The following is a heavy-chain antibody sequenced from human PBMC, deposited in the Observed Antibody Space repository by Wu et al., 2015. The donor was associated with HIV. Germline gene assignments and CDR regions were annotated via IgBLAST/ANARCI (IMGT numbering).Heavy chain of an antibody. J-gene: IGHJ4*02. CDR2: INPNRGGT. V-gene: IGHV1-2*02. CDR3: ARLQSLSGFYSNADY. CDR1: GYTFIDYY. Sequence: QVQLLQSGAEVKKPGASVMVSCKASGYTFIDYYIYWVRKTPGQGLEWMGWINPNRGGTKYAQKFQGRVTMTRDTAVSTAYMELNSLRSDDTAVYYCARLQSLSGFYSNADYWGQGTLVTVSS. D-gene: IGHD3-22*01.